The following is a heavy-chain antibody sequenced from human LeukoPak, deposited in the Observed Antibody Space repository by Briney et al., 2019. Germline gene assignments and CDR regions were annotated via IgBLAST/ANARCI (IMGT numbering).Heavy chain of an antibody. CDR2: FSYSGNT. Sequence: PSETLSLTCTVSGAPISSYYWSWIRQPPGKGLEWIGYFSYSGNTNYNPSLKSRVTVSVDTSKNQFSLKLTSVTAADTAVYHCARGPLDSGYTYFDYWGQGTLVTVSS. CDR1: GAPISSYY. CDR3: ARGPLDSGYTYFDY. D-gene: IGHD5-12*01. V-gene: IGHV4-59*01. J-gene: IGHJ4*02.